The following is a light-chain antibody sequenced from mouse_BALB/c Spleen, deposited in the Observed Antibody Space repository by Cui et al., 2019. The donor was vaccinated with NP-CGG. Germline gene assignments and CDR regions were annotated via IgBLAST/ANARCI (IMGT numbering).Light chain of an antibody. CDR2: GTN. CDR1: TGAVTTSNY. Sequence: QAVVTQESAFTTSPGETVTLTCRSSTGAVTTSNYANWVQEKPDHLFNGLIGGTNNRAPGVPARFSGSLIGDKAALTITGAQTEDEAIYFCALWYSNHWMFGGGTKLTVL. V-gene: IGLV1*01. J-gene: IGLJ1*01. CDR3: ALWYSNHWM.